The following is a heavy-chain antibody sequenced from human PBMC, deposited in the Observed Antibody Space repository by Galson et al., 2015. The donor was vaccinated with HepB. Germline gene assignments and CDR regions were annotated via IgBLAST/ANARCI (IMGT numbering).Heavy chain of an antibody. J-gene: IGHJ6*02. Sequence: SLRLSCAASGFAFNSYWMTWVRQAPGKGLEWVANIKHDGSERNYVDSVRGRFTISRDNAKNSLYLQMNSLRVEDTAIYYCAREDGFGDWNYLYSGMDVWGQGTTVAVSS. CDR1: GFAFNSYW. CDR3: AREDGFGDWNYLYSGMDV. V-gene: IGHV3-7*03. D-gene: IGHD1-1*01. CDR2: IKHDGSER.